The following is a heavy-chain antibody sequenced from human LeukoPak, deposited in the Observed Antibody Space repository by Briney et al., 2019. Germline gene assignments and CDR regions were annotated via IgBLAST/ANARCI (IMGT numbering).Heavy chain of an antibody. CDR1: GYTFTSYG. V-gene: IGHV1-18*04. D-gene: IGHD3-10*01. Sequence: AASVKVSCKASGYTFTSYGISWVRQAPGQGLEWMGWISAYNGNTNYAQKLQGRVTMTTDTSTSTAYMERRSLTSDDTAVYYCARVRLLWFGEGYNWFDAWGQGTLVTVSS. CDR3: ARVRLLWFGEGYNWFDA. J-gene: IGHJ5*02. CDR2: ISAYNGNT.